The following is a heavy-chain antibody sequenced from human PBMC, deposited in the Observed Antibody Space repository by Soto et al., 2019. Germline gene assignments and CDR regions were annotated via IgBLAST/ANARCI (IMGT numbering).Heavy chain of an antibody. Sequence: GGSLRLSCAASGFTFSAYVMSWVRQAPGKGLEWVSAISGRGGSTYYADSVKGRFTISRDNSKNTLYLQMNSLRGEDTAVYYCAKHSGAFYGLDVWGKGTTVTVSS. CDR2: ISGRGGST. CDR1: GFTFSAYV. D-gene: IGHD6-19*01. CDR3: AKHSGAFYGLDV. V-gene: IGHV3-23*01. J-gene: IGHJ6*04.